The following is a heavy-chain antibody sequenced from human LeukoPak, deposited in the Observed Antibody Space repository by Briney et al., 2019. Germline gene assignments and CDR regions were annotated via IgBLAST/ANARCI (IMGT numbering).Heavy chain of an antibody. Sequence: PGGSLRLSCAASGFSFSSYSMNWVRQAPGKGLEWASYISSSSSTIYYADSVKGRFTISRDNAKSSLYLQMNSLRDEDTAVYYCARNSLAYCGGDCYDAFDIWGQGTLVTVSS. CDR1: GFSFSSYS. CDR3: ARNSLAYCGGDCYDAFDI. V-gene: IGHV3-48*02. D-gene: IGHD2-21*02. CDR2: ISSSSSTI. J-gene: IGHJ3*02.